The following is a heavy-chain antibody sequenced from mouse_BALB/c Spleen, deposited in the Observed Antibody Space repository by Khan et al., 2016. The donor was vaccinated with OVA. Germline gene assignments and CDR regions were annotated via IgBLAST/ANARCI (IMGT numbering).Heavy chain of an antibody. J-gene: IGHJ4*01. D-gene: IGHD2-10*01. Sequence: LVESGPELKKPGETVKISCKASGYTFTNYGMNWVKQAPGKGLKWMGWINTYTGEPTYADDFKGRFAFSLATSASTAYLQINNRKNEDTTTYFCARPPYFSYVMVYWGQGTTVTGSS. CDR3: ARPPYFSYVMVY. CDR2: INTYTGEP. CDR1: GYTFTNYG. V-gene: IGHV9-3-1*01.